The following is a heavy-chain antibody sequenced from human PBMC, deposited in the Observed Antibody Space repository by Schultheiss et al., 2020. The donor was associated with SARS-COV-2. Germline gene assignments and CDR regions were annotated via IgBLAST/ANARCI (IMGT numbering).Heavy chain of an antibody. CDR3: ARDSDPMGGGNLDS. CDR1: GYTFTSYY. V-gene: IGHV1-46*01. CDR2: INPSGGST. J-gene: IGHJ4*02. Sequence: ASVKVSCKASGYTFTSYYMHWVRQAPGQGLEWMGIINPSGGSTSYAQKLQGRVTMTTDTSTSTAYMELRSLRSDDTAVYYCARDSDPMGGGNLDSWGQGTLVTVSS. D-gene: IGHD4-23*01.